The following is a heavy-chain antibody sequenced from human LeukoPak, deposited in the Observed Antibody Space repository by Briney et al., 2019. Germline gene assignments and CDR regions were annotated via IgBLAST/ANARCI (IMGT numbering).Heavy chain of an antibody. CDR1: GGSITTYY. J-gene: IGHJ6*02. CDR3: ARQAVGATGYYGMDV. D-gene: IGHD1-26*01. Sequence: SETLSLTCSVSGGSITTYYWSWIRQPPVKGLEWIGYIHYTGSTKYNPSLKSRVTISVDTSKNQFSLKLSSVTAADTAVYYCARQAVGATGYYGMDVWGQGTTITVSS. CDR2: IHYTGST. V-gene: IGHV4-59*08.